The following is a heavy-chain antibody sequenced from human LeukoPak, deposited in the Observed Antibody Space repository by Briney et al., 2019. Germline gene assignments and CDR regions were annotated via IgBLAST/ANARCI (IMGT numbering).Heavy chain of an antibody. CDR1: GGSISSGSYY. J-gene: IGHJ4*02. Sequence: PSETLSLTCTVSGGSISSGSYYWSWIRQPPRKGLEWIGRIYTSGSTNYNPSLKSRVTISVDTSKNQFSLKLSSVTAADTAVYYCARANLRWLLFDYWGQGTLVTVSS. D-gene: IGHD5-24*01. CDR2: IYTSGST. V-gene: IGHV4-61*02. CDR3: ARANLRWLLFDY.